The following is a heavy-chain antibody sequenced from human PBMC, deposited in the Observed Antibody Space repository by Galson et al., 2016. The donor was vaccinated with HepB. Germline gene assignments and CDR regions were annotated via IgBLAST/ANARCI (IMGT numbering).Heavy chain of an antibody. J-gene: IGHJ6*02. CDR3: VREDYGDDRVYYYYYGMDV. V-gene: IGHV3-74*01. Sequence: SLRLSCAASGFTFTSYSMNLVRQAPGKGLVWVSRINSDGTSASYADSMKGRFTISRDNAKNTLYLQMNSLRAEDTAVYYCVREDYGDDRVYYYYYGMDVWGQGTTVTVSS. CDR1: GFTFTSYS. D-gene: IGHD4-17*01. CDR2: INSDGTSA.